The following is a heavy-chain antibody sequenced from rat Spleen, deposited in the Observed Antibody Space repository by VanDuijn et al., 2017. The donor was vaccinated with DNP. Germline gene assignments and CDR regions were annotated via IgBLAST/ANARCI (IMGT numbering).Heavy chain of an antibody. J-gene: IGHJ2*01. CDR2: INYDGSSI. D-gene: IGHD1-9*01. CDR1: GFTFSNYY. Sequence: EVQLVESGGGLVQPKGSLKLSCAASGFTFSNYYMAWVRQAPKKGLEWVASINYDGSSIYYGDSVKGRFTMSRDNAKSTLYLQMNSLRSEDTATYYCASHTYYGYNFFVYWGQGVMVTVSS. CDR3: ASHTYYGYNFFVY. V-gene: IGHV5-22*01.